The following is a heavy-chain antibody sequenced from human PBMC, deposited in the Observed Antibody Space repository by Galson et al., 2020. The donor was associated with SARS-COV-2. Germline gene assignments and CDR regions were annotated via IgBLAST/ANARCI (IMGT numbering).Heavy chain of an antibody. CDR1: GGSISSYY. V-gene: IGHV4-59*01. Sequence: SETLSLTCTVSGGSISSYYWSWIRQPPGKGLEWIGYIYYSGSTNYNPSLKSRVTISVDTSKNQFSLKLSSVTAADTAMYYCARRISDSSGYYYTPHLTNNWFDPWGQGTLVTVSS. CDR2: IYYSGST. CDR3: ARRISDSSGYYYTPHLTNNWFDP. D-gene: IGHD3-22*01. J-gene: IGHJ5*02.